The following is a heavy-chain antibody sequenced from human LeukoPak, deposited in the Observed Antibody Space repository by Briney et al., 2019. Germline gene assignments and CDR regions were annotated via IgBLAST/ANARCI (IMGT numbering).Heavy chain of an antibody. Sequence: PGGSLRLSCAASGFTFSSYAMSWVRQAPGKGLEWVSAISGSGGSTYYADSGKGRFTISRDNSKNTLYLQMNSLRAEDTAVYYCAKLGGSSGAYFDYWGQGTLVTVSS. CDR1: GFTFSSYA. D-gene: IGHD2-15*01. J-gene: IGHJ4*02. CDR3: AKLGGSSGAYFDY. V-gene: IGHV3-23*01. CDR2: ISGSGGST.